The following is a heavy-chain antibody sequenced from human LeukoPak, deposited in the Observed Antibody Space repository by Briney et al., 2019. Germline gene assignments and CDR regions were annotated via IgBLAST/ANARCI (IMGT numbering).Heavy chain of an antibody. V-gene: IGHV3-23*01. Sequence: PGGSLRFSCAASGFTFRSYAVRGGRHAPGEGVGWVSAISGSGGSTYYADSVKSAFTLSRDNSKLTLYLRMNSLRDEDTAVYYCAKWGGYDILTGYYGGFDYWGQGTLVTVSS. D-gene: IGHD3-9*01. J-gene: IGHJ4*02. CDR1: GFTFRSYA. CDR3: AKWGGYDILTGYYGGFDY. CDR2: ISGSGGST.